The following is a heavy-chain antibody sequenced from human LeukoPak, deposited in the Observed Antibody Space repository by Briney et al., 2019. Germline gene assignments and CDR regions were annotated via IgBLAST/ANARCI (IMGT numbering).Heavy chain of an antibody. Sequence: PGGSLRLSCAASGLTFSTYAMSWVRQAPGKGLEWVSSISGSGATTYYADSVKGRVTISRDNSKNTLYLQMNSLRAEDTAVYYCATRRITIFGVVLPTGYYYYMDVWGKGTTVTVSS. CDR3: ATRRITIFGVVLPTGYYYYMDV. V-gene: IGHV3-23*01. CDR2: ISGSGATT. CDR1: GLTFSTYA. D-gene: IGHD3-3*01. J-gene: IGHJ6*03.